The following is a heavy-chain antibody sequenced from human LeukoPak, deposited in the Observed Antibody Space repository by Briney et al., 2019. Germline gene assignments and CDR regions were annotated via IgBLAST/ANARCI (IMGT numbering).Heavy chain of an antibody. V-gene: IGHV3-7*01. CDR3: AKDLMRDRWFGES. Sequence: GGSLRLSCAASRFTFSSYWMSWVRQAPGKGLEWVANIKQDGSEKFYVDSVKGRFTISRDTSRNTLYLQMNSLRLEDTAVYYCAKDLMRDRWFGESWGQGTLVTVSS. D-gene: IGHD3-10*01. CDR1: RFTFSSYW. CDR2: IKQDGSEK. J-gene: IGHJ5*02.